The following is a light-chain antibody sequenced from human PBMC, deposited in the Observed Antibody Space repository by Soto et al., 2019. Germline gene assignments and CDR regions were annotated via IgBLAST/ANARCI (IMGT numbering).Light chain of an antibody. CDR2: EVS. V-gene: IGLV2-14*01. J-gene: IGLJ3*02. CDR1: SSDVGGYNF. CDR3: GSHTNIGTTV. Sequence: QSALTQPASVSGSPGQSITISCAGTSSDVGGYNFVSWYQQHPGKAPRLMIFEVSDRPSGVSNRFSGSKSGNTASLTISGLQAEDEADYYCGSHTNIGTTVFGGGTKVTAL.